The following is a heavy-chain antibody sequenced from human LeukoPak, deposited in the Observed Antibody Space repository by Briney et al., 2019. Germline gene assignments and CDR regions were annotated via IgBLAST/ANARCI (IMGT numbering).Heavy chain of an antibody. CDR2: IYYSGTT. CDR1: GGSISSYC. Sequence: KPSETLSLTCTVSGGSISSYCWNWIRQPPGKGLEWIGYIYYSGTTNYNPSLKGRLTMSVDTSKNQFSLKVSSVTAADTAVYYCARGTMAAAGKGVDYWGLGTLVTVSS. J-gene: IGHJ4*02. D-gene: IGHD6-13*01. CDR3: ARGTMAAAGKGVDY. V-gene: IGHV4-59*01.